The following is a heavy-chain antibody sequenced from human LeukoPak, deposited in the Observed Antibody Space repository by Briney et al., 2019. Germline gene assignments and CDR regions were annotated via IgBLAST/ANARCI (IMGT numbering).Heavy chain of an antibody. V-gene: IGHV3-66*01. CDR2: IYSGGST. D-gene: IGHD3-3*01. CDR1: GFTVSSNY. CDR3: ARAGHQYDFWSGYPSA. Sequence: GGSLRLSCAASGFTVSSNYMSWVRQAPGKGLEWVSVIYSGGSTYYADSVKGRFTISRDNSKNTLYLQMNSLRAEDTAVYYCARAGHQYDFWSGYPSAWGQGTLVTVSS. J-gene: IGHJ5*02.